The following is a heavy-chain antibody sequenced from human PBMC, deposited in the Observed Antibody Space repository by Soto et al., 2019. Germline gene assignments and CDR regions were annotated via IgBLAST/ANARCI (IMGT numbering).Heavy chain of an antibody. Sequence: ASVKVSCKASGYTFTGYYMHWVRQAPGQGPEWMGWINPNNGGTNYAQKFQGWLTLTRDTSITTAYMELSRLTSDDTAVYYCAKVIFRGSGCMIVVATGCTGWAFDIWGQGTMVTVSS. CDR3: AKVIFRGSGCMIVVATGCTGWAFDI. V-gene: IGHV1-2*04. CDR1: GYTFTGYY. J-gene: IGHJ3*02. D-gene: IGHD3-22*01. CDR2: INPNNGGT.